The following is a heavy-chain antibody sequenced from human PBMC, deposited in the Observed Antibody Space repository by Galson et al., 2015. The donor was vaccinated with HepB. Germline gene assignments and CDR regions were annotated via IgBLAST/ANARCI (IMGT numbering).Heavy chain of an antibody. Sequence: SLRLSCAASGFTFSSYSMNWVRQAPGKGLEWVSYISSSSSTIYYADSVKGRFTISRDNAKNSLYLQMNSLRDEDTAVYYCARGGQAWWPLPQFDYWGQGTLVTVSS. D-gene: IGHD2-15*01. CDR1: GFTFSSYS. CDR2: ISSSSSTI. J-gene: IGHJ4*02. CDR3: ARGGQAWWPLPQFDY. V-gene: IGHV3-48*02.